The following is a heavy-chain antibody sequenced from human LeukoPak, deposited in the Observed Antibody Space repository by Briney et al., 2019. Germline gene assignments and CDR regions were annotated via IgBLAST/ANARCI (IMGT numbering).Heavy chain of an antibody. CDR3: AKDRGYSSGWLGLDY. J-gene: IGHJ4*02. D-gene: IGHD6-19*01. Sequence: GGSLRLSCAASGFTFSSYAMSWVRQAPGKGLEWVSAISGSGGSTYYADSVEGRFTISRDNSKNTLYLQMNSLRAEDTAVYYCAKDRGYSSGWLGLDYWGQGTLVTVSS. CDR1: GFTFSSYA. CDR2: ISGSGGST. V-gene: IGHV3-23*01.